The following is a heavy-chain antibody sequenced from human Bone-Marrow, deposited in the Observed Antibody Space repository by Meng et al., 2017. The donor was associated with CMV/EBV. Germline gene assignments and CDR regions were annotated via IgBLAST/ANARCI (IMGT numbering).Heavy chain of an antibody. D-gene: IGHD5-18*01. CDR1: GFTFSDYS. CDR2: LSSSGSTM. V-gene: IGHV3-11*01. J-gene: IGHJ6*02. Sequence: GESLKISCAASGFTFSDYSMSWIRQAPGKGLEWLSYLSSSGSTMYYADSVKGRFTISRDNAMNSLSLQMNSLRAEDTAIYYCARDGHGYSYGYPYYYYGMDVWGQGTTVTVSS. CDR3: ARDGHGYSYGYPYYYYGMDV.